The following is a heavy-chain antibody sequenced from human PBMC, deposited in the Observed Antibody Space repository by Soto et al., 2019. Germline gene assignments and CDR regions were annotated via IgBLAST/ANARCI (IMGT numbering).Heavy chain of an antibody. V-gene: IGHV3-23*01. CDR3: AKGITDTGGYYYYSMDV. CDR1: GFTFSSYA. D-gene: IGHD3-16*01. CDR2: ISGSGGIT. Sequence: EVKLLDSGGGLVQTGGSLRLSCAASGFTFSSYAMGWVRQAPGKGLDWVSVISGSGGITYSADSVKGRFTISRDNSKNILYLTMNGLRAEDTAVYYCAKGITDTGGYYYYSMDVWGPGTAVTVSS. J-gene: IGHJ6*02.